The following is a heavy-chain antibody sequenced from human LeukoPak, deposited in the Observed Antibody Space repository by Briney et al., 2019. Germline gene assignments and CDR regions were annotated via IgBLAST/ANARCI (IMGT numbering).Heavy chain of an antibody. CDR3: ARALLSTRPRLDY. Sequence: SETLSLTCAVYGASFSDYYWTWIRQPPGKGLEWIGEINHSGSTNYNPSLKSRITISVDTSKNQFSLRLSSVTAADTAVYYCARALLSTRPRLDYWGQGTLVTVSS. J-gene: IGHJ4*02. CDR1: GASFSDYY. V-gene: IGHV4-34*01. CDR2: INHSGST. D-gene: IGHD5/OR15-5a*01.